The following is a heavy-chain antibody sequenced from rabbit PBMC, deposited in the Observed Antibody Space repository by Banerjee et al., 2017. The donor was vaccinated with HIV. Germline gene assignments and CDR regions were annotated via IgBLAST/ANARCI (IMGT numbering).Heavy chain of an antibody. Sequence: QSLEESGGDPVKPGASRTLTCTASGFSFSSSYWICWVRQAPGKGLEWIACIDAGSGGSTYYASWAKGRFTISKTSWTTVTLQMTSLTAADTATYFCARDLAGVIGWNFGLWGPGTLVTVS. CDR1: GFSFSSSYW. V-gene: IGHV1S40*01. J-gene: IGHJ6*01. CDR2: IDAGSGGST. CDR3: ARDLAGVIGWNFGL. D-gene: IGHD4-1*01.